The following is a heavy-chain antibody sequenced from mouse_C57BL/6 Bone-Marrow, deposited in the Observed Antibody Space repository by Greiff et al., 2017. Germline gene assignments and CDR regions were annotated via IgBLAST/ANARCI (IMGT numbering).Heavy chain of an antibody. CDR1: GYTFTSYW. D-gene: IGHD1-1*01. Sequence: QVQLQQPGAELVKPGASVKLSCKASGYTFTSYWMHWVKQRPGQGLEWIGMIHPNSGSTNYNEKFKSKATLTVDKSSSTAYMQLSSLTSEDSAVYYCARPHYYGSSYGFAYWGQGTLVTVS. V-gene: IGHV1-64*01. J-gene: IGHJ3*01. CDR2: IHPNSGST. CDR3: ARPHYYGSSYGFAY.